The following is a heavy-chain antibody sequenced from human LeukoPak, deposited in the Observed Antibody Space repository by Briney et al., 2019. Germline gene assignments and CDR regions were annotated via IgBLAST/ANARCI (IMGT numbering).Heavy chain of an antibody. D-gene: IGHD3-22*01. Sequence: SETLSLTCTVSGGSVSSGSYYWSWIRQPPGKGLEWIGYIYHSGSTNYNPSLKSRVTISVDTSKNQFSLTLSCVTAADTAVYHCARHDSSGYYYFDYWGQGTLVTVSS. CDR1: GGSVSSGSYY. V-gene: IGHV4-61*01. CDR2: IYHSGST. CDR3: ARHDSSGYYYFDY. J-gene: IGHJ4*02.